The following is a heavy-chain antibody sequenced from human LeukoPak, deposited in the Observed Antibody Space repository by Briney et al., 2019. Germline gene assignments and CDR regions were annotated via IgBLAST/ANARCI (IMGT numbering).Heavy chain of an antibody. Sequence: GGSLRLSCAASGFTVSSNYMSWVRQAPGKGLEWVSVIYSGGSTYYADSVKGRFTISRDNSKNTLYLQMNSLRAEDTAVYYCARSSYDPKTNTFYYFDYWGQGTLVTVSS. D-gene: IGHD2-8*01. CDR2: IYSGGST. V-gene: IGHV3-53*01. J-gene: IGHJ4*02. CDR1: GFTVSSNY. CDR3: ARSSYDPKTNTFYYFDY.